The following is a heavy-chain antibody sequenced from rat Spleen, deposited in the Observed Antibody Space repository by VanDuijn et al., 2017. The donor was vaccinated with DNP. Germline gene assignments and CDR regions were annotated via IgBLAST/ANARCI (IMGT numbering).Heavy chain of an antibody. CDR3: ARLILRVWGAMDA. D-gene: IGHD1-7*01. CDR1: GFTFNNYW. J-gene: IGHJ4*01. CDR2: ITSGGGST. V-gene: IGHV5-31*01. Sequence: EVQLVESGGDLVQPGRSLKLSCVASGFTFNNYWMTWIRHVPGKGLEWVASITSGGGSTYYPDSVKGRFTISRDDAKNTLYLQMDSLRSEDTATYYCARLILRVWGAMDAWGQGTSVTVSS.